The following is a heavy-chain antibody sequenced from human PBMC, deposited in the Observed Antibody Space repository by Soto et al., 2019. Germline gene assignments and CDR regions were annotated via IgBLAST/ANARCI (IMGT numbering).Heavy chain of an antibody. D-gene: IGHD3-22*01. J-gene: IGHJ6*02. V-gene: IGHV1-69*13. CDR1: GGTFSSYA. CDR3: ARERAPPYYDSSGYYYTAQYYYYGMDV. CDR2: IIPIFGTA. Sequence: SVKVSCKASGGTFSSYAISWVRQAPGQGLEWMGGIIPIFGTANYAQKFQGRVTITADESTSTAYMELSRLRSDDTAVYYCARERAPPYYDSSGYYYTAQYYYYGMDVWGQGTTVTVSS.